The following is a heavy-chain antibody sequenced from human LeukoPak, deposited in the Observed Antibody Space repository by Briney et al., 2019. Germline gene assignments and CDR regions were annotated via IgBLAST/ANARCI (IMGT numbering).Heavy chain of an antibody. J-gene: IGHJ4*02. Sequence: PGGSLRLSCSASGFTFRNFAISWVRQAPGKGLEWVSSIGGGDTHYADSVKGRFTISREDSRSTVDMKMSSLRAEDTAVYYCAKDGQSFNSMYDYFDSWGQGTLVTVSS. V-gene: IGHV3-23*01. CDR1: GFTFRNFA. CDR2: IGGGDT. D-gene: IGHD2-8*01. CDR3: AKDGQSFNSMYDYFDS.